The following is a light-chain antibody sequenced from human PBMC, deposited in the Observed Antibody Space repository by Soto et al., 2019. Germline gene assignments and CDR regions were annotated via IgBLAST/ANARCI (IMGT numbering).Light chain of an antibody. Sequence: EIVLTQSPGTLSLSPRERATLSCRASQSVSSSYLAWYQQKPGQAPRLLIYGASSRATGIPDRFSGSGSGTDFTLTISRLEPEDFAVYYCQQYGSSPPITFGQGTHWRL. J-gene: IGKJ5*01. CDR2: GAS. V-gene: IGKV3-20*01. CDR1: QSVSSSY. CDR3: QQYGSSPPIT.